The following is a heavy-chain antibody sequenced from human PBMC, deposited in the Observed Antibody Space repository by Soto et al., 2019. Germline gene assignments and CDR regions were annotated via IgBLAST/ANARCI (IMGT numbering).Heavy chain of an antibody. V-gene: IGHV1-69*08. Sequence: QVQLVQSGAEVKKPGSSVKVSCKASGGTFSSYTISWVRQAPGQGLEWMGRIIPILGIANYAQKFQGRVTITEDKSTSTGYMELSSLRSEDTAVYYCARDSIESEPTGTGWFDPWGQGTLVTVSS. CDR3: ARDSIESEPTGTGWFDP. CDR1: GGTFSSYT. J-gene: IGHJ5*02. CDR2: IIPILGIA. D-gene: IGHD1-1*01.